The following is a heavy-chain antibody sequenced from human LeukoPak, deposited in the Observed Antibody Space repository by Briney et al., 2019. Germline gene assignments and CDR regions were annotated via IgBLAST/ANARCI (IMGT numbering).Heavy chain of an antibody. V-gene: IGHV3-48*03. J-gene: IGHJ4*02. CDR3: ARDWYHAIDY. CDR1: EFTFSSYE. Sequence: GGSLRLSCAASEFTFSSYEMNWVRQAPGKGLEWVSYISSSGSTILYADSVKGRFTISRDNAKNTLYLQMNSLRAEDTAVYYCARDWYHAIDYWGQGTLVTVSS. D-gene: IGHD2-2*01. CDR2: ISSSGSTI.